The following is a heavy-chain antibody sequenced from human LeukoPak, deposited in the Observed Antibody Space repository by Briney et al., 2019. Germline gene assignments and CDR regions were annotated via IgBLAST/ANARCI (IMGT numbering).Heavy chain of an antibody. CDR3: ARGGLQHYYGSGSHGY. D-gene: IGHD3-10*01. CDR1: GGSFSGYY. J-gene: IGHJ4*02. V-gene: IGHV4-34*01. Sequence: SETLSLTCAVYGGSFSGYYWSWIRQPPGKGLGWIGEINHSGRTNYNPSLKSRATISVDTSKNHFSLKLSSVTAADTAVYYCARGGLQHYYGSGSHGYWGQGTLVTVSS. CDR2: INHSGRT.